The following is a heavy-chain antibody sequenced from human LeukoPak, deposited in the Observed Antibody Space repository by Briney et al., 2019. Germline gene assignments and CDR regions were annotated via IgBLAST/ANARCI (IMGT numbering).Heavy chain of an antibody. CDR2: MYYSGNT. CDR1: GGSISSDY. D-gene: IGHD3-10*01. CDR3: ARGPPVTMVRGVIDY. J-gene: IGHJ4*02. V-gene: IGHV4-59*08. Sequence: SETLSLTCKVSGGSISSDYWNWVRQPPGKGLEWIGYMYYSGNTYYNPSLKSRVTISVDTSKNQFSLKLSSVTAADTAVYYCARGPPVTMVRGVIDYWGQGTLVTVSS.